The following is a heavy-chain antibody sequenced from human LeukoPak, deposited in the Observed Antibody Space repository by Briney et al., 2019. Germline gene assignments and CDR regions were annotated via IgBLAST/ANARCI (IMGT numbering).Heavy chain of an antibody. J-gene: IGHJ5*02. CDR2: ISGSGGST. CDR1: GFTFSSYA. Sequence: GGSLRLSCAASGFTFSSYAMSWVRQAPGKGLEWVSAISGSGGSTYYADSAKGRFTISRDNSKNTLYLQMNSLRAEDTAVYYCAKDGTFIVVVPAAIPSFDPWGQGTLVTVSS. D-gene: IGHD2-2*01. CDR3: AKDGTFIVVVPAAIPSFDP. V-gene: IGHV3-23*01.